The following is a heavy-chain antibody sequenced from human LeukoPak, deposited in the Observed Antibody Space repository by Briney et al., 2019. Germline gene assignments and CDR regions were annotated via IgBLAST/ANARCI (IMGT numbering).Heavy chain of an antibody. D-gene: IGHD5-18*01. J-gene: IGHJ4*02. V-gene: IGHV1-69*05. CDR1: GGTFSSYA. CDR2: IIPIFGTA. Sequence: SVKVSCKASGGTFSSYAISWVRQAPGQGLEWMGRIIPIFGTANYAQTFQGRVTITTDESTSTAYMELSSLRSEDTAVYYCAIAVSVGDTAIVLWGQGTLVTVSS. CDR3: AIAVSVGDTAIVL.